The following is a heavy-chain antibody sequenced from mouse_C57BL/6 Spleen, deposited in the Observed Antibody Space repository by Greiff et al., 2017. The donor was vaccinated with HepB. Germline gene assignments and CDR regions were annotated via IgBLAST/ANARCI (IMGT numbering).Heavy chain of an antibody. CDR3: AREATTARSFDY. CDR2: IHPNSGST. V-gene: IGHV1-64*01. Sequence: QVQLQQPGAELLKPGASVKLSCKASGYTFTSYWMHWVKQRPGQGLEWIGMIHPNSGSTNYNEKFKSKATLTVDKSSSTAYMQLSSLTSEDSAVYYCAREATTARSFDYWGQGTTLTVSS. CDR1: GYTFTSYW. D-gene: IGHD1-2*01. J-gene: IGHJ2*01.